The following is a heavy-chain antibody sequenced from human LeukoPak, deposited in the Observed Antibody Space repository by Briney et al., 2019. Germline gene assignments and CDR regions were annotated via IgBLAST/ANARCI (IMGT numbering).Heavy chain of an antibody. CDR2: INYSGST. D-gene: IGHD2-21*01. CDR3: ARQALWFFDH. CDR1: GGSISSSSYY. V-gene: IGHV4-39*01. Sequence: SETLSLTCSVSGGSISSSSYYWGWIRQPPGKGLEWIGSINYSGSTYYDPPLKSRVTISVDTSKNQFSLKLSSVTAADTAVYYCARQALWFFDHWGQGTLVTVSS. J-gene: IGHJ4*02.